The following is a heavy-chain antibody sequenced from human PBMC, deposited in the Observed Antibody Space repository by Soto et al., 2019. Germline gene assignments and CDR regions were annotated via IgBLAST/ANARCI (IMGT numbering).Heavy chain of an antibody. CDR1: GFTFSSYA. V-gene: IGHV3-23*01. J-gene: IGHJ4*02. D-gene: IGHD6-19*01. CDR3: AKDPPGGSSGWLPPGEYDDY. Sequence: GGSLRLSCAASGFTFSSYAMSWVRQAPGKGLEWVSAISGSGGSTYYADSVKGRFTISRDNSKNTLYLQMNSLRAEDTAVYYYAKDPPGGSSGWLPPGEYDDYWGQGTLVTVSS. CDR2: ISGSGGST.